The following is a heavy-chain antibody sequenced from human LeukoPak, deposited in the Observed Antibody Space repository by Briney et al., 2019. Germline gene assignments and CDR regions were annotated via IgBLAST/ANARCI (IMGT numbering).Heavy chain of an antibody. CDR3: ARTDYDAYYYYYMDD. J-gene: IGHJ6*03. Sequence: GESLKISCKGSGYSFTSYWIGWARQMPGKGLEWMGIIYPGDSDTRYSPSFQGQVTISADKSISTAYLQWSSLKASDTAMYYCARTDYDAYYYYYMDDWGKGTTVTVSS. CDR2: IYPGDSDT. CDR1: GYSFTSYW. V-gene: IGHV5-51*01. D-gene: IGHD3-16*01.